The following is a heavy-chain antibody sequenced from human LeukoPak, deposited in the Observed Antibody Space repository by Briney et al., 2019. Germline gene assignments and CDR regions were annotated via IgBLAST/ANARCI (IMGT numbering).Heavy chain of an antibody. CDR2: IYYTGST. CDR3: ARVYERSYYDGSGYYLDH. Sequence: PSETLSLTCTVSGGYFSSYYWSWIRRPPGRGLEWIGYIYYTGSTNYNPSLGGRVSISVHTSKDQFSLKLSSVTAADTAVYYCARVYERSYYDGSGYYLDHWGQGTLVTVSS. J-gene: IGHJ4*02. D-gene: IGHD3-22*01. CDR1: GGYFSSYY. V-gene: IGHV4-59*01.